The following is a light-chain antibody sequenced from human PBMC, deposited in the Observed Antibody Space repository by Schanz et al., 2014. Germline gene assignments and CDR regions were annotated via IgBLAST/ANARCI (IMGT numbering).Light chain of an antibody. CDR1: QSVSSK. CDR3: QQYGSSPLT. CDR2: GAS. Sequence: EIVMTQSPATLSVSPGERATLSCRASQSVSSKLAWYQQQPGQAPRVLIYGASSRATGIPDRFSGSGSGTDFTLTISRLEPEDFAVYYCQQYGSSPLTFGGGTKVEIK. J-gene: IGKJ4*01. V-gene: IGKV3-20*01.